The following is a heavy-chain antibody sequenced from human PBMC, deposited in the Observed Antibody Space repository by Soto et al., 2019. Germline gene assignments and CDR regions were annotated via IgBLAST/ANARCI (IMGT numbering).Heavy chain of an antibody. CDR2: INHSGST. CDR1: GGSFSGYY. J-gene: IGHJ4*02. CDR3: ARGGYYDFGV. D-gene: IGHD3-3*01. Sequence: SETLSLTCAVYGGSFSGYYWSWIRQPPGKGLEWIGEINHSGSTNYNPSLKSRVNISVETSKNQFSLKLSSVTAADTAVYYCARGGYYDFGVWGQGTMVTVSS. V-gene: IGHV4-34*01.